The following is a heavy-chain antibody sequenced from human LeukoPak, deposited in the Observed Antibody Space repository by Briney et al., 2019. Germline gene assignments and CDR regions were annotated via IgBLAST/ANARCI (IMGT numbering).Heavy chain of an antibody. CDR3: ARVVGGSYYSANCFDY. D-gene: IGHD1-26*01. CDR2: ISAYNGNS. CDR1: GYTFISYG. Sequence: ASVKVSCKPSGYTFISYGISWVRQAPGQGLEWMGWISAYNGNSNYAQKLQGRVTMTTDTSTSTAYMELRGLRSDDTAVYYCARVVGGSYYSANCFDYWGQGTLVTVSS. V-gene: IGHV1-18*01. J-gene: IGHJ4*02.